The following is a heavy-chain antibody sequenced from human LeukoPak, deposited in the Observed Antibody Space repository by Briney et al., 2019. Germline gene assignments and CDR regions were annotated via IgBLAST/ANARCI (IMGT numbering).Heavy chain of an antibody. Sequence: GRSLRLSCAASGFTFSNYAIHWVRQAPGKGLEWVAFISYDGSNKHYADSVKGRFTISRDNAKNSLYLQMNSLRADDTAVYFCARNLRNWDGQNAYDIWGQGTMVTVSS. J-gene: IGHJ3*02. CDR3: ARNLRNWDGQNAYDI. D-gene: IGHD1-1*01. CDR2: ISYDGSNK. CDR1: GFTFSNYA. V-gene: IGHV3-30-3*01.